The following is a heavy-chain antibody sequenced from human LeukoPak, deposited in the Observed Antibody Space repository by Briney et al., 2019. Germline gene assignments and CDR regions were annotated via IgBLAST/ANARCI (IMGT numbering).Heavy chain of an antibody. V-gene: IGHV3-23*01. CDR2: ISGSGGST. Sequence: GGSLRLSCEVSGFSVGGYALHWVRQAPGKGLEWVSAISGSGGSTYYADSVKGRFTISRDSSRNTLYLQMNSLRAEDTAVYYCAKGGSTWFYDAFDIWGQGTMVAVSS. D-gene: IGHD6-13*01. CDR3: AKGGSTWFYDAFDI. J-gene: IGHJ3*02. CDR1: GFSVGGYA.